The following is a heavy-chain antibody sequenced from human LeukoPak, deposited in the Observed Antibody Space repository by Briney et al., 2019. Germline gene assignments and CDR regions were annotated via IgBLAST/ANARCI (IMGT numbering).Heavy chain of an antibody. Sequence: SETLSLTCTVFGDSVTGYYLNWVRQPPGKGLEWIGHIYKIGTTNYNPSLKSRPTISADTSKNQFSLKLRSVTAADTAVYYCVIGVGWQPDYWGQGALVTVSS. V-gene: IGHV4-59*02. CDR3: VIGVGWQPDY. CDR2: IYKIGTT. CDR1: GDSVTGYY. D-gene: IGHD2-15*01. J-gene: IGHJ4*02.